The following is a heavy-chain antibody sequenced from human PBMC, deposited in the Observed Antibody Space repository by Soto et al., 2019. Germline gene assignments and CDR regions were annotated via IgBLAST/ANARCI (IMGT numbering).Heavy chain of an antibody. Sequence: GGSLRLSCAASGITFSGFTMNWVRQAPGRGLEWVSYISRSGETIYYADSVKGRFTISRDNAENSLYLQMNSLRDEDTAVYYCASRHLADCSGTDCPYYFDYWGRGALVTVSS. CDR2: ISRSGETI. CDR3: ASRHLADCSGTDCPYYFDY. D-gene: IGHD2-2*01. CDR1: GITFSGFT. J-gene: IGHJ4*02. V-gene: IGHV3-48*02.